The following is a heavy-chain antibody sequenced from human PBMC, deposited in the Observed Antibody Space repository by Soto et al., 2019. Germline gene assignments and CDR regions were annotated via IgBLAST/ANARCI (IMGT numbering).Heavy chain of an antibody. Sequence: SETLSLTCAVYGGSFSGYYWSWIRQPPGKGLEWIGEINHSGSTNYNPSLKSRVTISVDTSKNQFSLKLSSVTAADTAVYYCATQIGSDTQYKWFDPWGQGTLVTVSS. D-gene: IGHD3-10*01. CDR1: GGSFSGYY. CDR2: INHSGST. V-gene: IGHV4-34*01. J-gene: IGHJ5*02. CDR3: ATQIGSDTQYKWFDP.